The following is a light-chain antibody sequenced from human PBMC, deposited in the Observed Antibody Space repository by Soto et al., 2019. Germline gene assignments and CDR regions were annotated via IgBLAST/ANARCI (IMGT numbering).Light chain of an antibody. CDR2: LEGSGSY. CDR3: ETWYSKKVV. Sequence: QLVLTQSSSASASLGSSVKLTCTLSSGHSSYIIAWHQQQPGKAPRYLMKLEGSGSYNKGSGVPDRFSGSSSGADRYLTISNLQSEDEADYYCETWYSKKVVFGGGTKLTVL. V-gene: IGLV4-60*03. CDR1: SGHSSYI. J-gene: IGLJ2*01.